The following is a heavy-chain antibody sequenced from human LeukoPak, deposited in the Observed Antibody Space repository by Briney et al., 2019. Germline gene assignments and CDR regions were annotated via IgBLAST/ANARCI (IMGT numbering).Heavy chain of an antibody. V-gene: IGHV1-2*02. Sequence: GASVKVSCKASGYTFTDYYIHWVRQAPGQGLEWMGWINSNRGGTKYAQKFQGGVTMTSDTPISTAYMKLSSLRSEDAGVYYCARFRYSYGSPVFWGQGTLVTVSS. J-gene: IGHJ4*02. CDR3: ARFRYSYGSPVF. CDR1: GYTFTDYY. CDR2: INSNRGGT. D-gene: IGHD5-18*01.